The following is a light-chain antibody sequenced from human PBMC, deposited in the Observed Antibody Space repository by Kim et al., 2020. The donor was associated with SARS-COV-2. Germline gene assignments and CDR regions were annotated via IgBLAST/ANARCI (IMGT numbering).Light chain of an antibody. CDR1: QSVLYSSNNKNY. Sequence: ATINCNASQSVLYSSNNKNYLAWYQQKSGQPPKLLIYWASTRESGVPYRFSGSGSGTDFTLTISSLQAEDVAVYYCQQYYSTPPTFGQGTKVEIK. J-gene: IGKJ1*01. CDR2: WAS. V-gene: IGKV4-1*01. CDR3: QQYYSTPPT.